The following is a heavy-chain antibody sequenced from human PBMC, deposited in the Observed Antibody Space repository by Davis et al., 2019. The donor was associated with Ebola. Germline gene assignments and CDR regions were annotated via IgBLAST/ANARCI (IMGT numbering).Heavy chain of an antibody. D-gene: IGHD5-12*01. Sequence: GESLKISCAASGFTFSSYWMHWVRQAPGKGLVWVSRINSDGSSTSYADSVKGRFTISRDNAKNTLYLQMNSLRAEDTAVYYCARVTSGYVLYGMDVWGQGTTVIVSS. CDR1: GFTFSSYW. V-gene: IGHV3-74*01. CDR2: INSDGSST. J-gene: IGHJ6*02. CDR3: ARVTSGYVLYGMDV.